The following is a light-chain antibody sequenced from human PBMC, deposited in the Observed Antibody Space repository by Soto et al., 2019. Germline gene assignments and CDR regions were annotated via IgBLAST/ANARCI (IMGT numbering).Light chain of an antibody. J-gene: IGKJ2*03. CDR2: WAS. V-gene: IGKV4-1*01. Sequence: DIVMTQSPDSLPVSLGEMATINCKSIQSLLYSSNNKHYLAWYQQKPGQPPKLLIFWASTRESGVPDRFSGSGSGTDFTLTISRLQAEDVAVYYWQQYYYTPYSFGQGTKLEIK. CDR1: QSLLYSSNNKHY. CDR3: QQYYYTPYS.